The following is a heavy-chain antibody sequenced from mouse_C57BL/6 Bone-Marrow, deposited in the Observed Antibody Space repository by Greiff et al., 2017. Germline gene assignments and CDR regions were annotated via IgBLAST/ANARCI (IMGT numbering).Heavy chain of an antibody. CDR2: IDPENGDT. Sequence: VQLKESGAELVRPGASVKLSCTASGFNIKDDYMHWVKQRPEQGLEWIGWIDPENGDTEYASKFQGKATLTADTSSNTAYLQLSSLASEDTAVXYCTTQGLDYYGSSYEDYAMDYWGQGTSVTVSS. J-gene: IGHJ4*01. D-gene: IGHD1-1*01. V-gene: IGHV14-4*01. CDR3: TTQGLDYYGSSYEDYAMDY. CDR1: GFNIKDDY.